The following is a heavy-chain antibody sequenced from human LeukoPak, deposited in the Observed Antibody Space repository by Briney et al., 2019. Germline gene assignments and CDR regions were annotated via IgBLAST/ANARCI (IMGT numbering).Heavy chain of an antibody. D-gene: IGHD5-24*01. CDR2: IIPIFGTA. CDR3: AREQVDGYTVFDY. J-gene: IGHJ4*02. CDR1: GGTFSSYA. V-gene: IGHV1-69*05. Sequence: GASVKVSCKASGGTFSSYAISWVRQAPGQGLEWMGGIIPIFGTANYAQKFQGRVTITTDESTSTAYMELSSLRSEDTAVYYCAREQVDGYTVFDYWGQGTLVTVSS.